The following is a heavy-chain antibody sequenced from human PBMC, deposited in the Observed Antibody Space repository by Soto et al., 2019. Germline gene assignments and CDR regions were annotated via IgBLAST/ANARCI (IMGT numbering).Heavy chain of an antibody. J-gene: IGHJ4*02. Sequence: EVQLVESGGGLGQPGGSLRLSCVVSGFTFSTSSMNWVRQAPGKGLEWVSYISSSSNTICADSVKGRFTISRDNAKNSLYLQMNSLRDEDTAVYYCARVIWSGYLTSDYWGQGTLVTVSS. CDR1: GFTFSTSS. V-gene: IGHV3-48*02. CDR3: ARVIWSGYLTSDY. D-gene: IGHD3-3*01. CDR2: ISSSSNTI.